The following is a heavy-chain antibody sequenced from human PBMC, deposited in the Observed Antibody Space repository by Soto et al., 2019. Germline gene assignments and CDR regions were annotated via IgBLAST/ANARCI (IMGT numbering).Heavy chain of an antibody. D-gene: IGHD5-12*01. CDR2: IIPIFGTA. J-gene: IGHJ6*02. CDR3: ARGRDGYNLGHYYYGMDV. CDR1: GGTFSSYA. V-gene: IGHV1-69*05. Sequence: SVKVSCKASGGTFSSYAISWVRQAPGQGLEWMGGIIPIFGTANYAQKFQGRVTITTDKSTSTAYMELSSLRSEDTAVYYCARGRDGYNLGHYYYGMDVWGQGTTVTVSS.